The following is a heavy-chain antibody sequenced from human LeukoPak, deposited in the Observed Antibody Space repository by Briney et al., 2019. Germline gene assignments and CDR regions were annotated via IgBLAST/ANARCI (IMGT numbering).Heavy chain of an antibody. D-gene: IGHD3-22*01. CDR1: GFTFSRHW. Sequence: GGSLRLSCAASGFTFSRHWMTWVRQAPGKGLEWVANVKEDATEKNYVESVKGRFTISRDNAKNSLYLQMNSLRAEDTAVYYCATPLDYYDSSGYHRGGDWGQGTLVTVSS. CDR2: VKEDATEK. V-gene: IGHV3-7*03. CDR3: ATPLDYYDSSGYHRGGD. J-gene: IGHJ4*02.